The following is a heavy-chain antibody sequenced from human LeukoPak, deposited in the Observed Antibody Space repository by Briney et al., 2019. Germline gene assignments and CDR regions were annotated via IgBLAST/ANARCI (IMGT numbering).Heavy chain of an antibody. J-gene: IGHJ4*02. V-gene: IGHV3-49*04. D-gene: IGHD2-2*01. CDR1: GFIFGDYA. Sequence: SGGSLRLSRTTSGFIFGDYAMSWVRQAPGKGLQWVGFIRSKAYGGTTEYAASVKGRFTISRDDSENIAYLQMNSLQSEDTAVYYCTRVSAIILLDYWGQGTLVIVSP. CDR2: IRSKAYGGTT. CDR3: TRVSAIILLDY.